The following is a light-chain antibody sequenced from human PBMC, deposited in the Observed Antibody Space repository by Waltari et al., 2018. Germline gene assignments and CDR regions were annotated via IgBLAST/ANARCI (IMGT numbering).Light chain of an antibody. CDR2: LGS. CDR1: QSLLYTNGYNY. CDR3: MQALQTPT. J-gene: IGKJ4*01. Sequence: DIVMPQSPLSLLVTLGKPASISCRSSQSLLYTNGYNYLAWYLQKPGQSPQLLIYLGSNRASGVPDRFSGSGSGTNFTLKISRVEAEDVGIYYCMQALQTPTFGGGTKVEI. V-gene: IGKV2-28*01.